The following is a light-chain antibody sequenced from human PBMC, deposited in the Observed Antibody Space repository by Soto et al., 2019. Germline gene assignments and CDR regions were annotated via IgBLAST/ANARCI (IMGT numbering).Light chain of an antibody. V-gene: IGLV3-21*02. CDR1: NIGSKS. Sequence: SYKLTQPPSVSVAPGQTARITCGGNNIGSKSLHWYQQKPGQAPVLVVYDDRDRPSGIPERFYGSNSGDTATLTISRVEAGDEDDYYCQLWDSRSXHYVVGTGTKVXV. CDR2: DDR. J-gene: IGLJ1*01. CDR3: QLWDSRSXHYV.